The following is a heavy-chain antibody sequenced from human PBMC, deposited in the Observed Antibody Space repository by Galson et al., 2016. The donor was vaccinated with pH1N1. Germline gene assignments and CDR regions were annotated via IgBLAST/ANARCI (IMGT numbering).Heavy chain of an antibody. CDR2: IIPIFGTT. J-gene: IGHJ3*02. D-gene: IGHD2-15*01. CDR1: GGTFSSFP. V-gene: IGHV1-69*05. CDR3: AYRGYCSGGSCYAFDS. Sequence: SVKVSCKASGGTFSSFPISWVRQAPGQGLEWMGQIIPIFGTTNYAQKFQGRVTITTDESTSTVHMELSSLRSDDTAGYYCAYRGYCSGGSCYAFDSWGQGTLVTVSS.